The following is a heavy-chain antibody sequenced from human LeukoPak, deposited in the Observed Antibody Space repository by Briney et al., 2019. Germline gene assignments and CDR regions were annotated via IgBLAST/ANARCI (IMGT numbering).Heavy chain of an antibody. D-gene: IGHD6-19*01. J-gene: IGHJ5*02. Sequence: SETLSLTCTASGGSISSYYWSWIRQPAGKGLEWIGHIYTSGSTNYNPSLKSRVTMSVDTSKNQFSLKLSSVTAADTAVYYCAREYYSSGLFDPWGQGTLVTVSS. CDR1: GGSISSYY. V-gene: IGHV4-4*07. CDR3: AREYYSSGLFDP. CDR2: IYTSGST.